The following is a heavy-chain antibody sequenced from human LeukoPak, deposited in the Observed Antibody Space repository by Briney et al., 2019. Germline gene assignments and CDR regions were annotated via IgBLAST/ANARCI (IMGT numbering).Heavy chain of an antibody. CDR3: ASSGQVSSRFGELLPRNAEYFQH. V-gene: IGHV3-48*01. CDR2: ISSSSSTI. CDR1: GFTFSSYS. Sequence: PGGSLRLSCAASGFTFSSYSMNWVRQAPGKGLEWVSYISSSSSTIYYADSVKGRFTISRDNAKNSLYLQMNSLRAEDTAVYYCASSGQVSSRFGELLPRNAEYFQHWGQGTLVTVSS. D-gene: IGHD3-10*01. J-gene: IGHJ1*01.